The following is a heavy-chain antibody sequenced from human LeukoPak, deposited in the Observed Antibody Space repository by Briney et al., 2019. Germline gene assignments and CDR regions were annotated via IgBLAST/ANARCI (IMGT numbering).Heavy chain of an antibody. CDR1: GFTFSSYA. Sequence: QSGGSLRLSCAASGFTFSSYAMSWVRQAPGKGLEWVSAISGSGGSTYYADSVKGRFTISRDNSKNTLYLQMNSLRAEDTAVYYCAGLLRYSYGMDVWGKGTTVTVSS. V-gene: IGHV3-23*01. CDR2: ISGSGGST. D-gene: IGHD3-9*01. J-gene: IGHJ6*04. CDR3: AGLLRYSYGMDV.